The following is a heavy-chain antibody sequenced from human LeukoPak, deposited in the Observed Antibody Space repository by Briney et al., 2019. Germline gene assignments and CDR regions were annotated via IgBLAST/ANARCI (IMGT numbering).Heavy chain of an antibody. CDR2: INHSGST. V-gene: IGHV4-34*01. CDR3: ASSGYYYDSSGYHDY. J-gene: IGHJ4*02. Sequence: SETLSLTCAVYGGSFSGCYWSWIRQPPGKGLEWIGEINHSGSTNYNPSLKSRVTISVDTSKNQFSLKLSSVTAADTAVYYCASSGYYYDSSGYHDYWGQGTLVTVSS. D-gene: IGHD3-22*01. CDR1: GGSFSGCY.